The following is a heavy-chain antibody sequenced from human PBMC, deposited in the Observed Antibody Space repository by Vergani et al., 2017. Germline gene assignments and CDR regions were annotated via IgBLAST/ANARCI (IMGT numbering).Heavy chain of an antibody. CDR1: GFTFSDYY. J-gene: IGHJ4*02. Sequence: QVQLVESGGGLVKPGGSLRLSCAASGFTFSDYYMSWIRQAPGKGLEWVSYISSSSSYTNYADSVKGRFTISRDNAKNSLYLQMNSLRAEDTAVYYCARDNRRATGSFDYWGQGTLVTVSS. CDR3: ARDNRRATGSFDY. CDR2: ISSSSSYT. D-gene: IGHD5-12*01. V-gene: IGHV3-11*05.